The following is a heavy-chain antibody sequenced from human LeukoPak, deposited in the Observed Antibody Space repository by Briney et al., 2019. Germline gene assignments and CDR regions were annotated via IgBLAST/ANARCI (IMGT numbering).Heavy chain of an antibody. D-gene: IGHD3-3*01. CDR1: GYSFSNYW. J-gene: IGHJ5*02. Sequence: GESLKISCKASGYSFSNYWIGWVRQMPGKGLEWMGIIYPADSDIRYSPSVQGQVTISADKSINTAYLQWSSLKASDTAMYYCARHAPPGRFLELLSRNWFDPWGQGTLVTVSS. V-gene: IGHV5-51*01. CDR3: ARHAPPGRFLELLSRNWFDP. CDR2: IYPADSDI.